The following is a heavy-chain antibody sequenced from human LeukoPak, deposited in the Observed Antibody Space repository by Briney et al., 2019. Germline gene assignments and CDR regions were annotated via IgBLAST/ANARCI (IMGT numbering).Heavy chain of an antibody. CDR3: VKDAHYSDTILGSFDI. D-gene: IGHD4-11*01. CDR1: GFTFSSYP. CDR2: ISKNGGTT. J-gene: IGHJ3*02. Sequence: PGGSLRLSCSASGFTFSSYPMHWVRQAPGEGLEYVSGISKNGGTTSYADSVRGRFTISRDNSKNTLYLQMSSLRAEDTAVCYCVKDAHYSDTILGSFDIWGQGTMVTVSS. V-gene: IGHV3-64D*09.